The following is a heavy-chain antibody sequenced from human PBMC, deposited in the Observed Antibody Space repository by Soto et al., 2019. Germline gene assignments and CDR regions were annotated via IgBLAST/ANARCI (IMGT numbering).Heavy chain of an antibody. V-gene: IGHV3-9*01. CDR1: GFSFVDYA. CDR2: ISWNGESI. Sequence: EVQLVESGGGLVQPGRSLRLSCAASGFSFVDYAMQWVRQVPGKGLEWVSSISWNGESIGYADSVKGRFTISRDNGKKSVYLQMNSLRGEDTALYDCAKDVGSSGWYDGFDSWGQGTLVTVS. D-gene: IGHD6-19*01. J-gene: IGHJ4*02. CDR3: AKDVGSSGWYDGFDS.